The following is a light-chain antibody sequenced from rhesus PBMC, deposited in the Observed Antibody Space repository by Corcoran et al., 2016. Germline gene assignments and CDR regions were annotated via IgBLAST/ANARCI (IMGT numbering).Light chain of an antibody. Sequence: DIVMTQTPLSLPVTLGEPASISCRSSQSLWDSEYGDTFLEWYLQRPGQSPQLLIYDLSKRASGVPDMFSGKGSDTYFTLKISRVEAEDVGIYYCMQALDFPPTFGGGTKVELK. CDR1: QSLWDSEYGDTF. CDR3: MQALDFPPT. J-gene: IGKJ4*01. V-gene: IGKV2-104*01. CDR2: DLS.